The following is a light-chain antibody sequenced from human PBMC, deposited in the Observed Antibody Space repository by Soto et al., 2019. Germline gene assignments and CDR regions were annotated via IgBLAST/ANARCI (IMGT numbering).Light chain of an antibody. Sequence: NFMLTQPHSVSGSPGKTVTISCTRSSGSIASNSVQWYQQRPGSSPTTVIYEDNQRPSGVPDRFSGSIDSSSNSASLTISGLQTEDEADYYCQSYDNSNQVFGGGTKLTVL. J-gene: IGLJ2*01. V-gene: IGLV6-57*01. CDR3: QSYDNSNQV. CDR2: EDN. CDR1: SGSIASNS.